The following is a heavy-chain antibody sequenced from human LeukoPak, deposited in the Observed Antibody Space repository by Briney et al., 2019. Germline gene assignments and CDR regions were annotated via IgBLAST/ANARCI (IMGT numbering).Heavy chain of an antibody. CDR3: AKDAKGHPLTLWGMDV. CDR1: GFTFDDYA. J-gene: IGHJ6*02. Sequence: GGSLRLSCAASGFTFDDYAMHWVRQAPGKGLEWVSGISWNSGSIGYADSVKGRFTISRDNAKNSLYLQMNSLRAEDTALYYCAKDAKGHPLTLWGMDVWGQGTTVTVSS. V-gene: IGHV3-9*01. CDR2: ISWNSGSI.